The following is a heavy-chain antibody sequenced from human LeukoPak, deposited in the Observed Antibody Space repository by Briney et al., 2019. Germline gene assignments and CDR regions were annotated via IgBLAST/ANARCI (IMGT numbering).Heavy chain of an antibody. CDR3: VRDRIGDY. Sequence: GGSLRLSCAASGFSFKDYGMSWVRQAPGKGLEWVSGVNWNGANTGYADSVKGRFTISRVNAKNSLYLQMNSLTAEDTALYYCVRDRIGDYWGQGTLVTVSS. D-gene: IGHD2-15*01. CDR2: VNWNGANT. J-gene: IGHJ4*02. V-gene: IGHV3-20*04. CDR1: GFSFKDYG.